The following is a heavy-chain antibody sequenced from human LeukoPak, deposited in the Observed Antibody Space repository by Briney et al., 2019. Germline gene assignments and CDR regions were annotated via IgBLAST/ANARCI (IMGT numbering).Heavy chain of an antibody. V-gene: IGHV4-34*01. J-gene: IGHJ4*02. Sequence: SEPLSLTCAVYGGSFSGDCWSWIRQPPGKGLEWIGEINHSGITNYNPSLKSRVTISLDTSKKWFSLKLSSVTAADTAVYYCARGKNDYVWGGYLEWGQGTLVTVSS. CDR3: ARGKNDYVWGGYLE. CDR1: GGSFSGDC. CDR2: INHSGIT. D-gene: IGHD3-16*01.